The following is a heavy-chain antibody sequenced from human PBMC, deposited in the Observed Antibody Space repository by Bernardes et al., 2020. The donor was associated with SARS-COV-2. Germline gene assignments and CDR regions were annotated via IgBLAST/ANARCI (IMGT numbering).Heavy chain of an antibody. CDR1: GFTFSNAW. Sequence: VGSLSLSCAASGFTFSNAWMSWVRQAPGKGLEWVGRIKSKTDGGTTDYAAPVKGRFTISRDDSKNTLYLQMNSLKTEDTAVYYCTTDRIYDYIWGSYRLGVGWGQGTLVTVSS. D-gene: IGHD3-16*02. V-gene: IGHV3-15*01. CDR2: IKSKTDGGTT. CDR3: TTDRIYDYIWGSYRLGVG. J-gene: IGHJ4*02.